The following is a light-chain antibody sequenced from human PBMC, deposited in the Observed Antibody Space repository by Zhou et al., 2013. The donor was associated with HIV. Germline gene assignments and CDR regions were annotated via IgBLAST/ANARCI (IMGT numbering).Light chain of an antibody. CDR2: DAS. CDR1: QGISSA. CDR3: QQSYSIPYT. Sequence: AIQLTQSPSSLSASVGDRVTITCRASQGISSALAWYQQKPGKAPKLLIYDASSLESGVPSRFSGSGSGTDFTLTISSLQPEDFAAYHCQQSYSIPYTFGQGTKLEI. V-gene: IGKV1-13*02. J-gene: IGKJ2*01.